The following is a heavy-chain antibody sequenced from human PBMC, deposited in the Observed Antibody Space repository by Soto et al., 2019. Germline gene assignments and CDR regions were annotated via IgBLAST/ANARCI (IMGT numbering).Heavy chain of an antibody. Sequence: ASGKVSCKVSGYTLTELSMHWVRQAPGKGLEWMGGFDPEDGETIYAQKFQGRVTMTEDTSTDTAYMELSSLRSEDTAVYYCATGRDSSGWYAAFDIWGQGTMVTVSS. V-gene: IGHV1-24*01. CDR1: GYTLTELS. D-gene: IGHD6-19*01. CDR3: ATGRDSSGWYAAFDI. J-gene: IGHJ3*02. CDR2: FDPEDGET.